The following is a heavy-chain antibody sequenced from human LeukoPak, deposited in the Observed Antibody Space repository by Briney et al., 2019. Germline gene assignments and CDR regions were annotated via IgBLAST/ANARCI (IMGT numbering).Heavy chain of an antibody. V-gene: IGHV3-7*01. Sequence: GGSLRLSCAPSGFTFNNYCMTWVRQAPGKGLEWVASMKQDGSEIYYVDSVKGRFTSSRDNAKNSLYLQMNSLRAEDTAVYYCARLESGSESCYRAFDVWGPGTMVTISS. CDR2: MKQDGSEI. CDR3: ARLESGSESCYRAFDV. CDR1: GFTFNNYC. D-gene: IGHD3-10*01. J-gene: IGHJ3*01.